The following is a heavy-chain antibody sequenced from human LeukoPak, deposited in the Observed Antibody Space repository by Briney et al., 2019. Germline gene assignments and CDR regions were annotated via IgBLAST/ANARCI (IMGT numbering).Heavy chain of an antibody. Sequence: GGSLKLSCAASGFTFSGSAMHWVRQASGKGLEWVGRIRSKANSYATAYAASVKGRFTISRDDSKNTAYLQMNSLKTEDTAVYYCTRHYDILTGYYGGALDIWGQGTMVTVSS. CDR3: TRHYDILTGYYGGALDI. CDR2: IRSKANSYAT. J-gene: IGHJ3*02. CDR1: GFTFSGSA. D-gene: IGHD3-9*01. V-gene: IGHV3-73*01.